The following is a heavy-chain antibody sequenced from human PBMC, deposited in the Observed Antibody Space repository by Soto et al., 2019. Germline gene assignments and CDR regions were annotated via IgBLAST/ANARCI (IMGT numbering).Heavy chain of an antibody. D-gene: IGHD1-1*01. CDR3: ARELVQLGTFDY. J-gene: IGHJ4*02. CDR2: ISSSSYI. V-gene: IGHV3-21*01. Sequence: EVQLVESGGGLVKPGGSLRLSCAASGFTFSSYSMNWVRQAPGKGLEWVSSISSSSYIYYADSVKGRFTISRDNAKNSLYLQMNSLRAEDTAVYYCARELVQLGTFDYWGQGTLVTVSS. CDR1: GFTFSSYS.